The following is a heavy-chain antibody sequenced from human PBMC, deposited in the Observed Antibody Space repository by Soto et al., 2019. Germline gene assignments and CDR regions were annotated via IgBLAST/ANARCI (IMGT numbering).Heavy chain of an antibody. CDR2: INPNSGGT. V-gene: IGHV1-2*04. Sequence: ASVKVSCKASGYTFTGYYMHWVRQAPGQGLEWMGWINPNSGGTNYAQKFQGWVTMTRDTSISTAYMELSRLRSDDTAVYYCARESRGYYYDSSGYYRPCYFDYWGQGTLVTVSS. D-gene: IGHD3-22*01. CDR1: GYTFTGYY. CDR3: ARESRGYYYDSSGYYRPCYFDY. J-gene: IGHJ4*02.